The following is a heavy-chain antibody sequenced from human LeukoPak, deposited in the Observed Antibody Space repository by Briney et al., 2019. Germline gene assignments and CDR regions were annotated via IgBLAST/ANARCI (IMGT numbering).Heavy chain of an antibody. J-gene: IGHJ4*02. Sequence: GGSLRLSCAASGFTFSSYAMSWVRQAPGKGLEWVSAISGSGGSTYYADSVKARFTISRDNSKNTLYLQMNSLRAEDTAVYYCAKDRVPSSIAAAGTFDYWGQGTLVTVSS. CDR3: AKDRVPSSIAAAGTFDY. D-gene: IGHD6-13*01. CDR2: ISGSGGST. V-gene: IGHV3-23*01. CDR1: GFTFSSYA.